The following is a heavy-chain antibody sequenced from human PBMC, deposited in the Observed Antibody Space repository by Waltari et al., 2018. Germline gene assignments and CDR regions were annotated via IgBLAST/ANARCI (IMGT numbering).Heavy chain of an antibody. V-gene: IGHV4-59*01. CDR3: AREEYSSSSGEYYYYYYMDV. CDR2: IYYSGST. D-gene: IGHD6-6*01. CDR1: GGSISSYY. Sequence: QVQLQESGPGLVKPSETLSLTCTVSGGSISSYYWSWIRQPPGKGLEWIGYIYYSGSTNYNPSLKSRVTISVDTSKNQFSLKLSSVTAADTAVYYCAREEYSSSSGEYYYYYYMDVWGKGTTVTVSS. J-gene: IGHJ6*03.